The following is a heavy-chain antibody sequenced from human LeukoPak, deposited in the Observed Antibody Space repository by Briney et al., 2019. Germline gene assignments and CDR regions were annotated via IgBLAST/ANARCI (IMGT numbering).Heavy chain of an antibody. CDR1: GGSISSYY. J-gene: IGHJ3*02. CDR3: ARGRGDLDAFDI. CDR2: IYYSGST. Sequence: SETLSLTCTVSGGSISSYYWSWIRQPPGKGLEWIGYIYYSGSTYYNPSLKSRVTISVDTSKNQFSLKLSSVTAADTAVYYCARGRGDLDAFDIWGQGTMVTVSS. D-gene: IGHD2-21*02. V-gene: IGHV4-59*01.